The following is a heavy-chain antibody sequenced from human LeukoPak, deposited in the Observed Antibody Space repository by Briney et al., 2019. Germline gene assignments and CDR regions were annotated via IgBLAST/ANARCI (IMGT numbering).Heavy chain of an antibody. CDR1: GFTVSANS. D-gene: IGHD4/OR15-4a*01. Sequence: GGPLRLSCTVSGFTVSANSMSWVRQAPGKGLEWVSFIYSGTTHYSDSVKGRFTIPRDNSKNTLYLQMNSLRAEDTAVYYCARRAGAYSHPYDYWGQGTLVTVSS. V-gene: IGHV3-53*01. CDR2: IYSGTT. CDR3: ARRAGAYSHPYDY. J-gene: IGHJ4*02.